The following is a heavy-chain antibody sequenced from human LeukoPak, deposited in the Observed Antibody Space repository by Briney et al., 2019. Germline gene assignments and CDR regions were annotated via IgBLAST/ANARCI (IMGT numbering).Heavy chain of an antibody. CDR2: INHSGST. CDR3: ASRGYGFDY. Sequence: SETLSLTCAVYGGSLSGYYWSWIRQPPGKGLEWIGEINHSGSTNYNPSLKSRVTISVDTSKNQFSLKLSSVTAADTAVYYCASRGYGFDYWGQGTLVTVSS. D-gene: IGHD5-18*01. CDR1: GGSLSGYY. V-gene: IGHV4-34*01. J-gene: IGHJ4*02.